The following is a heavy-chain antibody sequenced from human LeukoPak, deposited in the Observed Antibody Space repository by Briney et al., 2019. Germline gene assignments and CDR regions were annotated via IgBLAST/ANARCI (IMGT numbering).Heavy chain of an antibody. V-gene: IGHV4-39*07. J-gene: IGHJ3*02. CDR2: IYYSGST. Sequence: MASETLSLTCTVSGGSISSSSYYWGWIRQPPGKGLEWIGSIYYSGSTYYNPSLKSRVTISVDTSKNQFSLKLSSVTAADTAVYYCAREPPYYGSGSYGAFDIWGQGTMVTVSS. D-gene: IGHD3-10*01. CDR1: GGSISSSSYY. CDR3: AREPPYYGSGSYGAFDI.